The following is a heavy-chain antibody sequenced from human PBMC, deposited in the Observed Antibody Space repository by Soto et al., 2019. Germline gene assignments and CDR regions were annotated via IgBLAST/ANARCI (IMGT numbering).Heavy chain of an antibody. CDR2: IYYSGST. J-gene: IGHJ6*02. D-gene: IGHD2-2*01. CDR3: ARVPIVVVPAAPNYYYYGMDV. Sequence: ASETLSVTCTVSGGSISSYYWSWIRQPPGKGLEWIGYIYYSGSTNYNPSLKSRVNISVDTSKNQFSLKLSSVTAADTAVYYFARVPIVVVPAAPNYYYYGMDVWGQGTTVTVSS. V-gene: IGHV4-59*01. CDR1: GGSISSYY.